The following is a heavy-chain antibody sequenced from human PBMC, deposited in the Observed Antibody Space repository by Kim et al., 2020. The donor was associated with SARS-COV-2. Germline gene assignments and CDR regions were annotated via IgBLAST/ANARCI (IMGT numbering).Heavy chain of an antibody. CDR1: GGSISSGGYY. Sequence: SETLSLTCTVSGGSISSGGYYWSWIRQHPGKGLEWIGYIYYSGSTYYNPSLKSRVTISVDTSKNQFSLKLSSVTAADTAVYYCAREPVVSDAFDIWGQGTMVTVSS. CDR3: AREPVVSDAFDI. J-gene: IGHJ3*02. CDR2: IYYSGST. V-gene: IGHV4-31*03. D-gene: IGHD2-15*01.